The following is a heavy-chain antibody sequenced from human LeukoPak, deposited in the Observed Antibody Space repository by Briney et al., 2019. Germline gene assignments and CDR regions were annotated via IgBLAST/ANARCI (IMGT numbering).Heavy chain of an antibody. V-gene: IGHV4-39*01. CDR3: ARQLGAWFDP. CDR1: GGSISSSSYY. Sequence: SETLSLTCTVSGGSISSSSYYWGWLRQPPGKGLEWIGSIYYSGSTYYNPSLKSRVTISVDTSKNQFSLKLSSVTAADTAVYYCARQLGAWFDPWGQGTLVTVSS. J-gene: IGHJ5*02. CDR2: IYYSGST.